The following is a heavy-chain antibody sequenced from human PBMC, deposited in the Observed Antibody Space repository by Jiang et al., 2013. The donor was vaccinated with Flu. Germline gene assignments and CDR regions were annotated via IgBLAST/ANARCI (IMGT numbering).Heavy chain of an antibody. CDR2: INHSGST. Sequence: LLKPSETLSLTCAVYGGSFSGYYWSWIRQPPGKGLEWIGEINHSGSTNYNPSLKSRVTISVDTSKNQFSLKLSSVTAADTAVYYCATRYYYYMDVWGKGTTVTVSS. CDR3: ATRYYYYMDV. V-gene: IGHV4-34*01. J-gene: IGHJ6*03. CDR1: GGSFSGYY.